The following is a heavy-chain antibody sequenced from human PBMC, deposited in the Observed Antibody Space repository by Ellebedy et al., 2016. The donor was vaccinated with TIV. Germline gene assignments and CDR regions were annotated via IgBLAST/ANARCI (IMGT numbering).Heavy chain of an antibody. J-gene: IGHJ6*02. V-gene: IGHV3-53*01. Sequence: GGSLRLXXAASGFTVSSNYMSWVRQAPGKGLEWVSVIYSGGSTYYADSVKGRFTISRDNSKNTLYLQMNSLRAEDTAVYYCARSPYYDILTGYPNYYYYGMDVWGQGTTVTVSS. CDR2: IYSGGST. CDR3: ARSPYYDILTGYPNYYYYGMDV. D-gene: IGHD3-9*01. CDR1: GFTVSSNY.